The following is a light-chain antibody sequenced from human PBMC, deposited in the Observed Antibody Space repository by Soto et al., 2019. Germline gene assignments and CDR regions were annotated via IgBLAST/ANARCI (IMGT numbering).Light chain of an antibody. CDR2: GAS. V-gene: IGKV3D-20*02. Sequence: EIVLTQSPGTLSLSPEESATLSCRASQNFSISYLAWYQQTPGQAPSLLISGASSSATGIPDRLCGSGSGTDFSLTISSLEPEDVSVYYCQQRSNWPPITFGQGTKVDIK. J-gene: IGKJ1*01. CDR3: QQRSNWPPIT. CDR1: QNFSISY.